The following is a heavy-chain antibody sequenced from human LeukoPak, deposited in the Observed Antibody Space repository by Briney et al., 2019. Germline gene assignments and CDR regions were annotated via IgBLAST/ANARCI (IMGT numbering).Heavy chain of an antibody. D-gene: IGHD3-22*01. CDR1: GFTFSSYG. CDR3: QGQTYYYDSSGGMDV. V-gene: IGHV3-30*03. CDR2: ISYDGSNK. Sequence: GGSLRLSCAASGFTFSSYGMHWVRQAPGKGLEWVAVISYDGSNKYYADSVKGRFTISRDNSKNTLYLQMNSLRAEDTAVYYCQGQTYYYDSSGGMDVWGQGTMVTVSS. J-gene: IGHJ6*02.